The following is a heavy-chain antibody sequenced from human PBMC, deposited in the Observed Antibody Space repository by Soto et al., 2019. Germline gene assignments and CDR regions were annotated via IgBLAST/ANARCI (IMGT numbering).Heavy chain of an antibody. V-gene: IGHV3-30-3*01. CDR1: GFTFSSYA. J-gene: IGHJ6*02. Sequence: QVQLVESGGGVVQPGRSLRLSCAASGFTFSSYAMHWVRQAPGKGLEWVAVISYDGSNKYYADSVKGRFTISRDNSKNTLYPQMNSLRAEDTAVYYCARDSYGMDVWGQETTVTVSS. CDR2: ISYDGSNK. CDR3: ARDSYGMDV.